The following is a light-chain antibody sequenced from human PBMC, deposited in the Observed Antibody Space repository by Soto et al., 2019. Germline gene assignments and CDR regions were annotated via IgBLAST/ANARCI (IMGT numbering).Light chain of an antibody. CDR3: CSYTTSSTWV. J-gene: IGLJ3*02. CDR1: SSDVGGYKY. V-gene: IGLV2-14*01. Sequence: QSVLTQPASVSGSPGQSITISCTGTSSDVGGYKYVSWYQQHPGKAPKLMIYDVSDRPSGVSNRFSGSKSGNTASLTISGLQAEDEADYYCCSYTTSSTWVFGGGTQLTV. CDR2: DVS.